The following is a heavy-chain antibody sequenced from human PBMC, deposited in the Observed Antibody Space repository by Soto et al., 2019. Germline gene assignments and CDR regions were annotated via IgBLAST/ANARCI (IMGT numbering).Heavy chain of an antibody. D-gene: IGHD5-18*01. CDR3: GRFGIHLWTYYFDY. Sequence: QVQLVQSGAEVKKPGASVKVSCKASGYTFSSYGISWVRQAPGQGLEWMGWISGYNGNTNYAQNLQGRVTLTTDTSTSTAYMELRSLRSDDTAVYYCGRFGIHLWTYYFDYWGQGTLVTVSS. CDR2: ISGYNGNT. CDR1: GYTFSSYG. J-gene: IGHJ4*02. V-gene: IGHV1-18*01.